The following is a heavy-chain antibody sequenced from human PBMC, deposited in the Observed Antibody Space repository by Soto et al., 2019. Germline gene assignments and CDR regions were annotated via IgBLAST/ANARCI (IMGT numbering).Heavy chain of an antibody. J-gene: IGHJ4*02. CDR1: GGSISSSSYY. CDR2: IYYSGST. CDR3: ARAQDDYGDPGDFDY. Sequence: PSETLSLTCTVSGGSISSSSYYLGWIRQPPGKGLEWIGSIYYSGSTYYNPSLKSRVTISVDTSKNQFSLKLSSVTAADTAVYYCARAQDDYGDPGDFDYWGQGTLVTVS. V-gene: IGHV4-39*01. D-gene: IGHD4-17*01.